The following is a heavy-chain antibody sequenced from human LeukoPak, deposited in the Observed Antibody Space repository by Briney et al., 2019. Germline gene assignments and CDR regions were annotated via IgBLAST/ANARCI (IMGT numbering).Heavy chain of an antibody. V-gene: IGHV3-7*01. D-gene: IGHD6-19*01. CDR1: GGSLSGFY. CDR3: ARDASALY. CDR2: IKPDGSEQ. J-gene: IGHJ4*02. Sequence: ETLSLTCAVYGGSLSGFYWSWIRQSPGKGLEWVATIKPDGSEQYYLDSVKGRFTISRDNARDSLYLQMNSLRDDDTSVYYCARDASALYWGRGTPVTVSS.